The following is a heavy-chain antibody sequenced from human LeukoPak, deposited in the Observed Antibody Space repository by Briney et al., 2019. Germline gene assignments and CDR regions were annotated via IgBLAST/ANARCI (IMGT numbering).Heavy chain of an antibody. CDR3: AKSRSGTYGYFDY. V-gene: IGHV3-23*01. Sequence: PGGSLRLSCAASGFTFSSYAMNLVRQAPGKGLEWVSSISGSGDNTYYADSVKGRFTISRDNSKNTLYLQMNSLRAEDTAVVYCAKSRSGTYGYFDYWGQGALVTVSS. D-gene: IGHD3-10*01. CDR2: ISGSGDNT. CDR1: GFTFSSYA. J-gene: IGHJ4*02.